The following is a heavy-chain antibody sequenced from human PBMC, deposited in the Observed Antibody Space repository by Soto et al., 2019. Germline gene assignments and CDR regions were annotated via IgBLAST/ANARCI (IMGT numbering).Heavy chain of an antibody. Sequence: GGSLRLSCAASGITLSSFAMGWVRQAPGMGLEWVSSISGNGNTIYYVDSVKGRFTISRDNSNSTLYLQMSSLRAEDTAIYYSAKKAVAVRSSLDWGKGSLVTVSS. CDR2: ISGNGNTI. CDR3: AKKAVAVRSSLD. J-gene: IGHJ4*02. CDR1: GITLSSFA. V-gene: IGHV3-23*05. D-gene: IGHD2-15*01.